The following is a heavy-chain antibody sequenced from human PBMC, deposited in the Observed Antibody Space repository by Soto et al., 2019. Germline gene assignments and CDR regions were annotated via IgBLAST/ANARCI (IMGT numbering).Heavy chain of an antibody. CDR1: GFTFSSYN. CDR3: ASTRGDGYNNYYYYYGMDV. Sequence: GGSLRLSCAASGFTFSSYNMNWVRQAPGKGLEWVSSISSSSSYIYYADSVKGRFTISRDNAKNSLYLQMNSLRAEDTAVYYCASTRGDGYNNYYYYYGMDVWGQGTXVTVSS. V-gene: IGHV3-21*01. D-gene: IGHD5-12*01. CDR2: ISSSSSYI. J-gene: IGHJ6*02.